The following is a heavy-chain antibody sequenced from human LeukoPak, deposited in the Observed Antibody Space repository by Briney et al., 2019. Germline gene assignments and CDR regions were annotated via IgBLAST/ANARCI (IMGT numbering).Heavy chain of an antibody. CDR3: ARDYYDTSGYPTRGMDV. J-gene: IGHJ6*02. CDR2: IYTSGST. CDR1: GGSISSYY. D-gene: IGHD3-22*01. V-gene: IGHV4-4*07. Sequence: PETLSLTCTVSGGSISSYYWSWIRQPAGKGLEWIGRIYTSGSTNYNPSLKSRVSMSVDTSKNQFSLKLSSVTAADTAVYYCARDYYDTSGYPTRGMDVWGQGTTVTVSS.